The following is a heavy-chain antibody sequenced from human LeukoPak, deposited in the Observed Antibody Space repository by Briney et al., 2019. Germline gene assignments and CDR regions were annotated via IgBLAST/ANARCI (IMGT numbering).Heavy chain of an antibody. CDR3: ARSRGVISHFFGY. J-gene: IGHJ4*02. CDR2: IYYSGST. Sequence: SETLSLTCTVSGGSISSYYWSWIRQPPGKGLEWIGYIYYSGSTNYNPSLKSRVTISVDTSKNQFSLKLSSVTAADTAVYYCARSRGVISHFFGYWGQGTLVTVSS. D-gene: IGHD3-10*01. CDR1: GGSISSYY. V-gene: IGHV4-59*01.